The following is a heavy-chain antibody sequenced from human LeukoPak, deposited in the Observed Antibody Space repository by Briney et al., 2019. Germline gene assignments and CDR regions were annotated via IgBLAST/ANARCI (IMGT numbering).Heavy chain of an antibody. D-gene: IGHD1-14*01. V-gene: IGHV6-1*01. CDR3: ARGTAFDI. J-gene: IGHJ3*02. Sequence: SQTLSLTCALSGDSLSSTNVGWIWLRQSPSSGLEWLGSTYYRSQFYNDYADSVKGRITITPDTSKNQFSLQLSSLTPDDTAVYYCARGTAFDIWGQGTMVTVSS. CDR2: TYYRSQFYN. CDR1: GDSLSSTNVG.